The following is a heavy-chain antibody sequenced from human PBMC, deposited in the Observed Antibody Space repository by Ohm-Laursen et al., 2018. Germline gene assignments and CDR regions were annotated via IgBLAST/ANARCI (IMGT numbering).Heavy chain of an antibody. CDR2: IDSSGIT. V-gene: IGHV4-4*07. D-gene: IGHD3-3*01. CDR1: GGSISSYY. Sequence: SETLSLTCTVSGGSISSYYWSWIRQPAGKGLEWIGHIDSSGITNYNPSLMSRVTMSVDTSKNQISLKLSSVTAADTAVYYCGRDPSFGVVNWFDPWGQGTLVTVSS. CDR3: GRDPSFGVVNWFDP. J-gene: IGHJ5*02.